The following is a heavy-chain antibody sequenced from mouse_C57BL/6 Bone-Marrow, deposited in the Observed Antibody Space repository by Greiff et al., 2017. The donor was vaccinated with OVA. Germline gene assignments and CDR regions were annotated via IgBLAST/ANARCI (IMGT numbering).Heavy chain of an antibody. D-gene: IGHD1-1*01. Sequence: VQLKESGPELVKPGASVKMSCKASGYTFTDYNMHWVKQSHGKSLEWIGYINPNNGGTSYNQKFKGKATLTVNKSSSTAYMELRSLTSEDSAVYYCARRDGSSSDWYFGVWGTGATVTVSS. CDR3: ARRDGSSSDWYFGV. CDR1: GYTFTDYN. V-gene: IGHV1-22*01. CDR2: INPNNGGT. J-gene: IGHJ1*03.